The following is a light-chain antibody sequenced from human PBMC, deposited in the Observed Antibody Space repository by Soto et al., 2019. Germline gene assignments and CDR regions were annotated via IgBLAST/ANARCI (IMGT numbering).Light chain of an antibody. CDR2: KAS. Sequence: DIQMTQSPSTLSASVGDRVTITCRASQSISSYLAWYQQKPGKAPNLLIYKASSFESGVPSRFSGSGSGPEFTLTISSLQPDDLATYYCQQYNSYSLTFGGGTKVEIK. CDR3: QQYNSYSLT. V-gene: IGKV1-5*03. CDR1: QSISSY. J-gene: IGKJ4*01.